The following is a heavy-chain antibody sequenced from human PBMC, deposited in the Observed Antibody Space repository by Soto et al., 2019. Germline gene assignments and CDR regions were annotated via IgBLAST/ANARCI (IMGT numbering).Heavy chain of an antibody. CDR2: IYPGDSDT. CDR3: ARQGEYFSYYYYYGMDV. V-gene: IGHV5-51*07. Sequence: GESLKISCKGSGYSFTSYWIGWVHQMPGKGLEWMGIIYPGDSDTRYSPSFQGQVTISADKSISTAYLQWSSLKASDTAMYYCARQGEYFSYYYYYGMDVWGQGTTVTVSS. CDR1: GYSFTSYW. J-gene: IGHJ6*02. D-gene: IGHD3-10*01.